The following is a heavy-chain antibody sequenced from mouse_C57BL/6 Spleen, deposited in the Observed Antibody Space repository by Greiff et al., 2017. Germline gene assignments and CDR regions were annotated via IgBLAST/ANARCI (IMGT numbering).Heavy chain of an antibody. V-gene: IGHV1-50*01. CDR1: GYTFTSYW. J-gene: IGHJ3*01. CDR3: ARGGGYYSLAY. Sequence: QVQLQQPGAELVKPGASVKLSCKASGYTFTSYWMQWVKQRPGQGLEWIGEIDPSDSYTNYNQKFKGKATLTVDTSSSTAYMQLSSLTSEDSAVYYCARGGGYYSLAYWGQGTLVTVSA. CDR2: IDPSDSYT. D-gene: IGHD2-3*01.